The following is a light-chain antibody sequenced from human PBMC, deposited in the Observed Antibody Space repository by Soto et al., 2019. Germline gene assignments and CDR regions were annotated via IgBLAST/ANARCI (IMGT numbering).Light chain of an antibody. CDR1: NLGGQS. Sequence: SYELTQPPSVSVAPGKTARITCGGNNLGGQSVHWYQQKPGQAPVLVIYYDSDRPSGIPERFSGSKSGNTATLTISRVEAEDEADYYGQVLDSSSDHYAFGTGTKLTVL. CDR2: YDS. CDR3: QVLDSSSDHYA. V-gene: IGLV3-21*04. J-gene: IGLJ1*01.